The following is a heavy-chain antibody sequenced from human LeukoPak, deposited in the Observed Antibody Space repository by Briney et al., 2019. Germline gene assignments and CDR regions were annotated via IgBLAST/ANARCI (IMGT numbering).Heavy chain of an antibody. V-gene: IGHV4-39*01. J-gene: IGHJ4*02. Sequence: SETLSLTCSVSGGSISSSSYYWGWIRQPPGMGLEWIGSIYYSGSTNNNPSLKSRVTISVDTSKNQFSLKLSSLNAADTAVYCCARRRTMFGYFAGEFDYWGQGTLVTVSS. CDR2: IYYSGST. CDR1: GGSISSSSYY. D-gene: IGHD3-10*02. CDR3: ARRRTMFGYFAGEFDY.